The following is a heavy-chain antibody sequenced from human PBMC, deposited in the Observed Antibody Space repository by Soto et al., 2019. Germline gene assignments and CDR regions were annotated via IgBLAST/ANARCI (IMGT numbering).Heavy chain of an antibody. J-gene: IGHJ4*02. CDR2: VYYSGTT. D-gene: IGHD3-10*01. CDR1: GDSISSGGYY. Sequence: QVQLQESGPGLVKPSQTLSLTGTVSGDSISSGGYYWSWIRQHPGKGLAWIGYVYYSGTTDYNPSLKSRITLSLDTSKNQFSVNLNSVTAGDTAVYYCARAGGYVASCLSGFTCWGQGGLVTVSS. CDR3: ARAGGYVASCLSGFTC. V-gene: IGHV4-31*03.